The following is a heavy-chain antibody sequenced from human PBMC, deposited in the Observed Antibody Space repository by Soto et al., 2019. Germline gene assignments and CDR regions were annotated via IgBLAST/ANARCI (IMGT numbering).Heavy chain of an antibody. CDR2: ISAYNGNT. J-gene: IGHJ5*02. CDR3: ARARGMKSPAYCGGECVHGWFAL. D-gene: IGHD2-21*01. CDR1: GYTFTSYG. Sequence: ASVKVSCKASGYTFTSYGISWVRQAPGQGLEWMGWISAYNGNTNYAQKLQGRVTMTTDTSTSTAYMELRSLRSDDTAVYYCARARGMKSPAYCGGECVHGWFALWGQGTLVPAS. V-gene: IGHV1-18*01.